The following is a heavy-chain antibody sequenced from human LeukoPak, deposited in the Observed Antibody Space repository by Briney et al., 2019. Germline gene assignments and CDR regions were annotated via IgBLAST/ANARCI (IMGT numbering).Heavy chain of an antibody. V-gene: IGHV5-51*01. Sequence: GESLKISCEGSGYSFTSSWIGRVRQMPGKGLEWMGIIYPGDSDIRYSPSFQGQVTISADKSITTAYLQWSSLKASDTAIYYFARGLYCSGGSCRFDYWGQGTLVTVSS. D-gene: IGHD2-15*01. CDR3: ARGLYCSGGSCRFDY. CDR1: GYSFTSSW. CDR2: IYPGDSDI. J-gene: IGHJ4*02.